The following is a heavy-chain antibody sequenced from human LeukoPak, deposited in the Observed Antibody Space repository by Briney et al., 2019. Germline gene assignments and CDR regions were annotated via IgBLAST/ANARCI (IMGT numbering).Heavy chain of an antibody. CDR3: AKDLSITMVRGVIRFPGWFDP. CDR2: ISGSGGST. D-gene: IGHD3-10*01. V-gene: IGHV3-23*01. J-gene: IGHJ5*02. Sequence: GSLRLSCAASGFTFSSYAMSWVRQAPGKGLEWVSAISGSGGSTYYADSVKGRFTISRDNSKNTLYLQMNSLRAEDTAVYYCAKDLSITMVRGVIRFPGWFDPWGQGTLVTVSS. CDR1: GFTFSSYA.